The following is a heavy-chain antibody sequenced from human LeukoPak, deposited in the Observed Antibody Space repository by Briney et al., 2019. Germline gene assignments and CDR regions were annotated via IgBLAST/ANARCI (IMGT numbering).Heavy chain of an antibody. CDR2: VSGSGGST. CDR3: ATVAYFDASF. J-gene: IGHJ4*02. D-gene: IGHD2/OR15-2a*01. CDR1: GFTFSSQA. V-gene: IGHV3-23*01. Sequence: PGGSLRLSCAASGFTFSSQAMSWVRQAPGEGLEWLSAVSGSGGSTYYADSVKGRFTITRDNSKNSLFLQMSSLRAEDTAVYYCATVAYFDASFWGQGTLVTVSS.